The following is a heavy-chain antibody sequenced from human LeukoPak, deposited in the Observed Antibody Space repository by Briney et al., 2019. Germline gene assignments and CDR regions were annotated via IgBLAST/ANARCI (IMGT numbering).Heavy chain of an antibody. Sequence: PGGSLRLSCAASGFTFSCYAMSWVRQAPGKGLEWVSAISGSGGSTYYADSVKGRFTISRDNSKNTLYLQMNSLRAEDTAVYYCARGRGSSLPLYYYYYMDVWGKGTTVTVSS. CDR2: ISGSGGST. J-gene: IGHJ6*03. V-gene: IGHV3-23*01. CDR1: GFTFSCYA. D-gene: IGHD6-6*01. CDR3: ARGRGSSLPLYYYYYMDV.